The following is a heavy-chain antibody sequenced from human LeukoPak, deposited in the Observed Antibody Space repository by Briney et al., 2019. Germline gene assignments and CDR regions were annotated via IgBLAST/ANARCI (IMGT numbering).Heavy chain of an antibody. J-gene: IGHJ4*02. Sequence: PSETLSLTCTVSGGSISSGDYYWSWIRQYPGKGLEWIGYIYYSGSTYYNPSLKSRVIISVDKSKNQFSLKLSSVTAADTAVYYCARVGAGFRVASFDYWGQGTLVTVSS. CDR1: GGSISSGDYY. CDR3: ARVGAGFRVASFDY. V-gene: IGHV4-30-4*08. CDR2: IYYSGST. D-gene: IGHD5-12*01.